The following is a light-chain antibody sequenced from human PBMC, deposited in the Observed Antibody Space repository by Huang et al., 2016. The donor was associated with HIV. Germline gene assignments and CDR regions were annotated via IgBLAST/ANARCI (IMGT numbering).Light chain of an antibody. J-gene: IGKJ2*01. Sequence: IVMTQSPATLSVSPGDRATLSCRASQSFSNNLAWYHQNPGQAPRLLIYGASTRATGVPARFSGSGSGTEFTLTINSLTSEDFTVFYCQQYNDWPPTFGQGTKLEIK. CDR2: GAS. CDR1: QSFSNN. V-gene: IGKV3-15*01. CDR3: QQYNDWPPT.